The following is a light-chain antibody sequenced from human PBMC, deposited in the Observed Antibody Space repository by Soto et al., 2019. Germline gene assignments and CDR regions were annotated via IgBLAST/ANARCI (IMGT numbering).Light chain of an antibody. CDR3: QQRRDWPS. J-gene: IGKJ5*01. V-gene: IGKV3D-20*02. Sequence: DIGLTQSPTTLSVSLGDSVTLCRRAGQSVSSSYLAWYQQKPGQAPRLVMFGSSSRAPGIPDRFSGSGSGTEFTLTICNLQSEDFAVYYCQQRRDWPSFGQGTRLAIK. CDR2: GSS. CDR1: QSVSSSY.